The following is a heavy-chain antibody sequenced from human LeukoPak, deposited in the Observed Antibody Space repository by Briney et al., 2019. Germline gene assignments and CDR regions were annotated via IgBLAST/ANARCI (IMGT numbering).Heavy chain of an antibody. D-gene: IGHD6-19*01. CDR2: INHSGST. Sequence: SETLSLTCAVYGGSFSGYYWSWIRQPPGKGLEWIGEINHSGSTNYNPSLKSRVTISVDTSKNQFSLKLSSVTAADTAVYYCAWGTLGYSSGWYYFDYWGQGTLVTVSS. V-gene: IGHV4-34*01. CDR3: AWGTLGYSSGWYYFDY. J-gene: IGHJ4*02. CDR1: GGSFSGYY.